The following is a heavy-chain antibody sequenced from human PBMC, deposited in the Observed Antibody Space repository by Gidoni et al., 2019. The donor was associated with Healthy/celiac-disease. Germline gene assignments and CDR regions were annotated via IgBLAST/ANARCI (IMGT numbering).Heavy chain of an antibody. CDR1: GGSISCYY. J-gene: IGHJ5*02. CDR2: IYYSGST. CDR3: ARGQDWFDP. Sequence: QVQLQESGPGLVKPSETLSLTCTVSGGSISCYYWSWIRQPPGEGLEWIGYIYYSGSTNYNPSLKSRVTISVDTSKNQFSLKLSSVTAADTAVYYCARGQDWFDPWGQGTLVTVSS. V-gene: IGHV4-59*01.